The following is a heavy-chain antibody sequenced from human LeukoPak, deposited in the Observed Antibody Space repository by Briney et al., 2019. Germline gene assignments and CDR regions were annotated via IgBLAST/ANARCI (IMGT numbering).Heavy chain of an antibody. CDR1: GGSISSSSYY. Sequence: KASETLSLSCTVSGGSISSSSYYWGWIRQPPGKGLEWIGSIYYSGSTYYNPSLKSRVTISVDTSKNQFSLKLSSVTAADTAVYYCARDYDSSGYYYRSYGGNWFDPWGQGTLVTVSS. CDR3: ARDYDSSGYYYRSYGGNWFDP. CDR2: IYYSGST. J-gene: IGHJ5*02. V-gene: IGHV4-39*02. D-gene: IGHD3-22*01.